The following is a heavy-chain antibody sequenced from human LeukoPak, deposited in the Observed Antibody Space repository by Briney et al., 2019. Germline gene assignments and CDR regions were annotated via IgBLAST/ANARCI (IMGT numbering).Heavy chain of an antibody. D-gene: IGHD3-10*01. CDR2: IGWNSDRI. CDR3: VKDYHYYGSGSSWFDP. V-gene: IGHV3-9*01. CDR1: GFTLYDHA. J-gene: IGHJ5*02. Sequence: GGSLRLSCAASGFTLYDHAMHWIRQPPGPGKGLEWVSGIGWNSDRIDYADSVKGRFTISRDNAKNSLYLQMNSLRAEDTALYYCVKDYHYYGSGSSWFDPWGQGTLVTVSS.